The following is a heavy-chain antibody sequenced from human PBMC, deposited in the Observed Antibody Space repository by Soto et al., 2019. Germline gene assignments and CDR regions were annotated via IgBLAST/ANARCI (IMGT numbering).Heavy chain of an antibody. CDR2: IYHSGST. Sequence: QLQLQESGSGLVKPSQTLSLTCAVSGGSISSGGYSWSWIRQPPGKGLEWIGYIYHSGSTYYNPSLKSRVTISVDRSKNQFSLKLSSVTAADTAVYCCARDYGYSSSWRAFDIWGQGTMVTVSS. CDR1: GGSISSGGYS. V-gene: IGHV4-30-2*01. CDR3: ARDYGYSSSWRAFDI. J-gene: IGHJ3*02. D-gene: IGHD6-13*01.